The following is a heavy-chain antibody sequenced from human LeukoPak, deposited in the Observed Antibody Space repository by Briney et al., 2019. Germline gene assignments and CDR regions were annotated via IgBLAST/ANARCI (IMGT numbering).Heavy chain of an antibody. CDR2: MNPNSGNT. V-gene: IGHV1-8*01. CDR1: GYTFTSYD. D-gene: IGHD1-1*01. CDR3: ASEVQLERRGFDY. J-gene: IGHJ4*02. Sequence: GASVKVSCKASGYTFTSYDINWVRPATGQGLEWMGWMNPNSGNTGYAQKFQGRVTMTRNTSISTAYMELSSLRSEDTAVYYCASEVQLERRGFDYWGQGTLVTVSS.